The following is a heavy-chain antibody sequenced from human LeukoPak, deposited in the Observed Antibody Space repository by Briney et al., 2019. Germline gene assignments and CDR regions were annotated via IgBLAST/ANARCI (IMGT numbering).Heavy chain of an antibody. J-gene: IGHJ4*02. CDR1: GYSISSGYY. CDR2: IYHSGRT. D-gene: IGHD3-10*02. CDR3: AKSRSHLSHVAPLDY. Sequence: PSETLSLTCTVSGYSISSGYYWGWIRQPPGKGLEWIGSIYHSGRTFYNPSLKSRVTISVDTSKNQFSLKLTSVTAADTAVYYCAKSRSHLSHVAPLDYWGQGTLVTVSS. V-gene: IGHV4-38-2*02.